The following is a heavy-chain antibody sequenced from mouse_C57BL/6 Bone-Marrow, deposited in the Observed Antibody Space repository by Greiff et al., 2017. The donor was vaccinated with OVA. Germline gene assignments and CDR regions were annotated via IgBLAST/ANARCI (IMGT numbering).Heavy chain of an antibody. CDR1: GFTFSDYY. CDR3: ARQSTTVPFAY. J-gene: IGHJ3*01. CDR2: ISNGGGST. V-gene: IGHV5-12*01. Sequence: EVQLVESGGGLVQPGGSLKLSCAASGFTFSDYYMYWVRQTPEKRLEWVAYISNGGGSTYYPDTVKGRFTISRDNAKNTLYLQMSRLKSEDTAMYYCARQSTTVPFAYWGQGTLVTVSA. D-gene: IGHD1-1*01.